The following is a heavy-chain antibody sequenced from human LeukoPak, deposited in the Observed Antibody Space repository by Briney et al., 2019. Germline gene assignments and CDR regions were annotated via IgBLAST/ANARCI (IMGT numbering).Heavy chain of an antibody. CDR2: IYSGGST. CDR1: GFTVSSNY. J-gene: IGHJ4*02. CDR3: ARQSSGIAATDKIDY. D-gene: IGHD6-13*01. Sequence: GGSLRLSCAASGFTVSSNYMSWVRQAPGKGLEWVSVIYSGGSTYYADSVKGRFTISRDNSKNTLYLQMNSLRAEDTAIYYCARQSSGIAATDKIDYWGQGALVTVSS. V-gene: IGHV3-66*04.